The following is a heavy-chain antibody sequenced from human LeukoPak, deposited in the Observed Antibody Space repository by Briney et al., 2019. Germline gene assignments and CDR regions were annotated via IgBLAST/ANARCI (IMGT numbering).Heavy chain of an antibody. CDR3: ARGGLISLANTPLGAFDI. CDR2: IYYSGST. Sequence: SETLSLTCTVSGGSISSYYWSWIRQPPGKGLEWIGYIYYSGSTNYNPSLKSRVTISVDTSKNQFSLQLNSVTPEDTAVYYCARGGLISLANTPLGAFDIWGQGTMVSVSS. D-gene: IGHD3/OR15-3a*01. J-gene: IGHJ3*02. V-gene: IGHV4-59*12. CDR1: GGSISSYY.